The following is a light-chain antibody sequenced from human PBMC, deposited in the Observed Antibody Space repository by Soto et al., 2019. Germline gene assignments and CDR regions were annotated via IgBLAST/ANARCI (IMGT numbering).Light chain of an antibody. CDR1: QSITTL. J-gene: IGKJ4*01. Sequence: DIQMTQSPSTLSASVGDRVTVTRRASQSITTLLAWYQQKPGKAPYLLIYDVSNLESGVPSRFSGSGSGTEFTLTISGLQPDDFATYYCQQYHSTPLTFGGGTKVEIK. CDR2: DVS. CDR3: QQYHSTPLT. V-gene: IGKV1-5*01.